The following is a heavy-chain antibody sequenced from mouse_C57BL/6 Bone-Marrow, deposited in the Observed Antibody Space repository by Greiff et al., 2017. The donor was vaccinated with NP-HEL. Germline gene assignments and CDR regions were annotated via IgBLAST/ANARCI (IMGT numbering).Heavy chain of an antibody. J-gene: IGHJ2*01. CDR2: INYDGSST. CDR1: GFTFSDYY. V-gene: IGHV5-16*01. D-gene: IGHD1-1*01. CDR3: ARGPSITTVVVPYFDY. Sequence: EVKLVESEGGLVQPGSSMKLSCTASGFTFSDYYMAWVRQVPEKGLEWVANINYDGSSTYYLDSLKSRFIISRDNAKNILYLQMSSLKSEDTATYYCARGPSITTVVVPYFDYWGQGTTLTVSS.